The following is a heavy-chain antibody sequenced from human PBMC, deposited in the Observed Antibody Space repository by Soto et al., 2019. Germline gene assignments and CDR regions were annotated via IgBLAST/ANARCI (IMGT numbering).Heavy chain of an antibody. D-gene: IGHD2-2*01. Sequence: ASVKVSCKASGYTFTSYDINWVRQASGQGLEWMGWMNPNSGNTGYAQKFQGSVTMTRNTSISTAYMELSSLRSEDTAVYYCASGGVGLGYCSSTSWYGGYFDYWGQGTLVTVSS. V-gene: IGHV1-8*01. J-gene: IGHJ4*02. CDR1: GYTFTSYD. CDR3: ASGGVGLGYCSSTSWYGGYFDY. CDR2: MNPNSGNT.